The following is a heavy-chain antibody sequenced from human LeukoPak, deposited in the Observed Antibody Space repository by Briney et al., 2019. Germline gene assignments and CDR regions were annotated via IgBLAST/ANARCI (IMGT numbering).Heavy chain of an antibody. CDR1: GLTFDDYA. D-gene: IGHD5-18*01. V-gene: IGHV3-9*01. CDR2: ISWNSGSI. J-gene: IGHJ4*02. Sequence: GGSLRLSCAASGLTFDDYAMHWVRQAPGKGLEWVSGISWNSGSIGYADSVKGRFTISRDNAKNSLYLQMNSLRAEDTALYYCAKDPTPGDTAMVPAFGYWGQGTLVTVSS. CDR3: AKDPTPGDTAMVPAFGY.